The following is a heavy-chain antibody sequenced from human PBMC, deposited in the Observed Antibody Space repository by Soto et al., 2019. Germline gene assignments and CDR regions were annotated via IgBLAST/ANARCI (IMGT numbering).Heavy chain of an antibody. Sequence: SCAASGFTFDDYAMHWVRQAPGKGLEWVSGISWNSGSIGYADSVKGRFTISRDNAKNSLYLQMNSLRAEDTALYYCAKAWSSSWLYYFDYWGQGTLVTVSS. CDR1: GFTFDDYA. CDR2: ISWNSGSI. CDR3: AKAWSSSWLYYFDY. D-gene: IGHD6-13*01. J-gene: IGHJ4*02. V-gene: IGHV3-9*01.